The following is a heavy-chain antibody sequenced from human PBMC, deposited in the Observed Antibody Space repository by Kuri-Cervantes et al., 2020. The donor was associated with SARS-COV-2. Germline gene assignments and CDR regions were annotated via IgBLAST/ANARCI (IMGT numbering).Heavy chain of an antibody. V-gene: IGHV1-18*01. CDR2: ISAYNGNT. D-gene: IGHD6-13*01. CDR1: GYTFTSYG. J-gene: IGHJ6*03. CDR3: ARVIGSSWFRNYYYYMDV. Sequence: ASVKVSCKASGYTFTSYGISWVRQAPGQGLEWMGWISAYNGNTSYAQKLQGRVTMTTDTSTSTAYMELSSLRSEDTAVYYCARVIGSSWFRNYYYYMDVWGKGTTVTVSS.